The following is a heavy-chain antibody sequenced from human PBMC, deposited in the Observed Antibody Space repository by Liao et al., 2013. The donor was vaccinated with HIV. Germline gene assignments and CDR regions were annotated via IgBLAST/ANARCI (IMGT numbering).Heavy chain of an antibody. D-gene: IGHD5-18*01. V-gene: IGHV4-61*02. Sequence: QVQLQESGPGLVKPSQTLSLTCTVSGGSISSGSYYWSWIRQPAGKGLEWIGRIYTSGSTNYNPSLKSRVTMSVDTSKNQFSLKLSSVTAADTAVYYCARDYDTAMVWWFDPWGQGTLVTVSS. CDR2: IYTSGST. J-gene: IGHJ5*02. CDR3: ARDYDTAMVWWFDP. CDR1: GGSISSGSYY.